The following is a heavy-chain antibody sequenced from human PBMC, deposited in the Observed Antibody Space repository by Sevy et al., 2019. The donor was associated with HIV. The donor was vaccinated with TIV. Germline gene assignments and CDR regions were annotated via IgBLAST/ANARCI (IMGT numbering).Heavy chain of an antibody. D-gene: IGHD2-2*02. CDR3: ARERRDRYCSSTSCYNVDNWFDP. J-gene: IGHJ5*02. CDR2: IYYSGST. CDR1: GGSISSYY. V-gene: IGHV4-59*01. Sequence: SETLSLTCTVSGGSISSYYWSWIRQPPGKGLEWIGYIYYSGSTNYNPSLKSRVTISVDTSKNQFSLKLSSVTAADTAVYYCARERRDRYCSSTSCYNVDNWFDPWGQGTLVTVSS.